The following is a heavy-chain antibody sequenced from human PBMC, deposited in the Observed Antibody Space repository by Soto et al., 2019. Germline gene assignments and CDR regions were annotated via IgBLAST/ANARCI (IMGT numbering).Heavy chain of an antibody. Sequence: SETLSLTCTLSGGSISTYYWSWIRQPAGKGLEWIVRIDTSGNTNYNPSLKGSVTMSVDTSKKQFSLKLTSVTAAETAAYYCARYSSNWFQTEGMDVWGQGTTVTVSS. D-gene: IGHD6-13*01. CDR1: GGSISTYY. CDR3: ARYSSNWFQTEGMDV. V-gene: IGHV4-4*07. CDR2: IDTSGNT. J-gene: IGHJ6*02.